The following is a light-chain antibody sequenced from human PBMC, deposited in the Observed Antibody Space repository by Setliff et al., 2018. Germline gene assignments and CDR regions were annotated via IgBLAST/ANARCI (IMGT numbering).Light chain of an antibody. CDR3: SSFAGTNNLL. CDR2: DVS. J-gene: IGLJ2*01. V-gene: IGLV2-8*01. Sequence: QSALAQPPSASGSPGQSVTISCTGTSSDIGTYNSVSWYQLRPDRVPRLVLYDVSVRPSGVPLRFSGAKSGNTASLTVSGLETDDEAHYFCSSFAGTNNLLFGGGTQLT. CDR1: SSDIGTYNS.